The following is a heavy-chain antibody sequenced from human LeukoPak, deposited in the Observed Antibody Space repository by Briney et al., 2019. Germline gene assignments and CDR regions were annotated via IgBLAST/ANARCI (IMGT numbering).Heavy chain of an antibody. CDR2: MNPNSGNT. CDR3: ARGGDSEGYFDY. CDR1: GYTFTSYD. Sequence: ASVKVSCKASGYTFTSYDINWVRQASGQGLEWMGWMNPNSGNTGYAQKFQGRVTMTRNTSISTAHMELSSLRSEDTAVYYCARGGDSEGYFDYWGQGTLVTVSS. V-gene: IGHV1-8*01. J-gene: IGHJ4*02. D-gene: IGHD4-11*01.